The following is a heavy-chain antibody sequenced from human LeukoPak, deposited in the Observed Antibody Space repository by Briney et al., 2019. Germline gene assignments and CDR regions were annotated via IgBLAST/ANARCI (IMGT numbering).Heavy chain of an antibody. V-gene: IGHV3-48*01. CDR2: ISRDSDIR. CDR3: AKDELYSSGWYGTFDI. D-gene: IGHD6-19*01. CDR1: GVIFGRDS. J-gene: IGHJ3*02. Sequence: AGRSLRLSCAASGVIFGRDSMNWVRQAPGRGLEWISYISRDSDIRYYADSVRGRFHVSRDNARNSLYLQMSSLRAEDTAVYYCAKDELYSSGWYGTFDIWGQGTMVTVSS.